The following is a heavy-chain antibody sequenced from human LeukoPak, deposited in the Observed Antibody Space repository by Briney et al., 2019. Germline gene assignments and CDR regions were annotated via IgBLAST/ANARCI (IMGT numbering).Heavy chain of an antibody. Sequence: PSETLSLTCTVSGGSISSYYWSWIRQPPGKGPEWIGYIYYSGSTNYNPSLKSRVTISVDTSKNQFSLKLSSVTAADTAVYYCAREKAEEYSSSGGYDYWGQGTLVTVSS. CDR2: IYYSGST. D-gene: IGHD6-6*01. V-gene: IGHV4-59*01. CDR3: AREKAEEYSSSGGYDY. CDR1: GGSISSYY. J-gene: IGHJ4*02.